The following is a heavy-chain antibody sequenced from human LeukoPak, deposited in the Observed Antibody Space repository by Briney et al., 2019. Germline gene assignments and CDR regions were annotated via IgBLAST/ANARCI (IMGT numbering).Heavy chain of an antibody. V-gene: IGHV1-2*02. CDR1: GYTFTGYY. J-gene: IGHJ5*02. CDR2: INPNSGGT. Sequence: ASVKVSCKASGYTFTGYYMNWVRQAPGQGLEWMGWINPNSGGTNDAQKFQGRVTMTRNTYISTAYMEMSRLRSDDTAVYYCAREGSENWFDPWGQGTLVTVSS. CDR3: AREGSENWFDP.